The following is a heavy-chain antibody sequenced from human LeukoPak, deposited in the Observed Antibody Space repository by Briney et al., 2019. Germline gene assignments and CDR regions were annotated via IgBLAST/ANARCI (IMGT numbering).Heavy chain of an antibody. CDR3: ARVVSIAAAGSSYFDY. CDR1: GGSISSYY. V-gene: IGHV4-59*12. CDR2: IYYSGST. J-gene: IGHJ4*02. Sequence: PSETLSLTCTVSGGSISSYYWSWIRQPPGKGLEWIGYIYYSGSTNYNPSLKSRVTISVDTSKNQFSLKLSSVTAADTAVYYCARVVSIAAAGSSYFDYWGQGTLVTVSS. D-gene: IGHD6-13*01.